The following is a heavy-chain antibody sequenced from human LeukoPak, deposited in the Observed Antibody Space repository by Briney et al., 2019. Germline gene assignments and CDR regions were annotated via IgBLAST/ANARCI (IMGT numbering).Heavy chain of an antibody. Sequence: PSATLSLTCTVSGYSISSGYYWGWIRQPPGKGLEWIGSIYHSGSTYYNPSLKSRVTISVDTSKNQFSLKLSSVTAADTAVYYCARETESCSGGSCQPDYWGQGTLVSVSS. V-gene: IGHV4-38-2*02. D-gene: IGHD2-15*01. CDR2: IYHSGST. CDR3: ARETESCSGGSCQPDY. CDR1: GYSISSGYY. J-gene: IGHJ4*02.